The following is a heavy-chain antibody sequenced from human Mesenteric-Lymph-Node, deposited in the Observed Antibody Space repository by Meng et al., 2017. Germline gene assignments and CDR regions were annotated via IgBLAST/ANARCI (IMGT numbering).Heavy chain of an antibody. D-gene: IGHD1-14*01. V-gene: IGHV4-4*02. Sequence: ESVPELVMTSGPLSLTCYVLGGSIRNDQWWGWVSQAPGKGLEWIGEINHSGITIYNPSLKSRVTMSVDNSKNQFSLKLNSMTAADTAVYYCARDPTGGEDHQRVWGQGTLVTVSS. CDR1: GGSIRNDQW. J-gene: IGHJ4*02. CDR3: ARDPTGGEDHQRV. CDR2: INHSGIT.